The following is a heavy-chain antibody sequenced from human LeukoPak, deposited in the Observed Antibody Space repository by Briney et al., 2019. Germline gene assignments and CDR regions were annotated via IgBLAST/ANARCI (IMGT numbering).Heavy chain of an antibody. CDR1: GYTFTGYY. CDR3: ARGGPTTVTTFKY. D-gene: IGHD4-17*01. Sequence: GASVTVSCKPSGYTFTGYYMHWVRQAPGQGLEWIGWINPNSGATNYAQKFQGRVTMTRDTSINTAYMELRWLRSDDTAVYYCARGGPTTVTTFKYWGQGTLVTVSS. J-gene: IGHJ4*02. V-gene: IGHV1-2*02. CDR2: INPNSGAT.